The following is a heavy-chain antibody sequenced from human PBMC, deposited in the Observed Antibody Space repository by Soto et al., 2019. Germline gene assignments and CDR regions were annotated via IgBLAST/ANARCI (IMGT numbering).Heavy chain of an antibody. Sequence: ASETLSLTCTVSGGSISSSSYYWGWIRQPPGKGLEWIGSIFYSGSTYYNPSLKSRVTISVDTSKNQFSLKLSSVTAADTAVYYCARGGVYYYDSSGYYFSPYYFDYWGQGALVTVSS. V-gene: IGHV4-39*01. D-gene: IGHD3-22*01. CDR1: GGSISSSSYY. CDR2: IFYSGST. J-gene: IGHJ4*02. CDR3: ARGGVYYYDSSGYYFSPYYFDY.